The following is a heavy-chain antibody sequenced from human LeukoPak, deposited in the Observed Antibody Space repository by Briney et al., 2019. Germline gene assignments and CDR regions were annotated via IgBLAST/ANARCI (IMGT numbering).Heavy chain of an antibody. CDR1: GFTFSSYA. J-gene: IGHJ4*02. CDR3: AKGSCSSTTCLKTD. V-gene: IGHV3-30*04. D-gene: IGHD2-2*01. Sequence: GRSLRLSCAASGFTFSSYAMHWVRQAPGKGLEWVAVISYDGSNKYYADSVKGRFTISRDNSKNTLYLQMNSLRAEDTAVYYCAKGSCSSTTCLKTDWGQGAPVTVSS. CDR2: ISYDGSNK.